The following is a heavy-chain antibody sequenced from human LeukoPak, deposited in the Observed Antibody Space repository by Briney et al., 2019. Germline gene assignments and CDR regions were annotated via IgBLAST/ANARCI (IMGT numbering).Heavy chain of an antibody. Sequence: ASVKVSCKASGYTFTDYYMHWVRQAPGQGLEWMGWINPNSGGTNYAQKFQGRVTMTRDTCISTAYLELSSMYSDDTAVYYCANPHLWDCSGGSCYYFDYWGQGTLVTVSS. V-gene: IGHV1-2*02. CDR3: ANPHLWDCSGGSCYYFDY. CDR2: INPNSGGT. D-gene: IGHD2-15*01. J-gene: IGHJ4*02. CDR1: GYTFTDYY.